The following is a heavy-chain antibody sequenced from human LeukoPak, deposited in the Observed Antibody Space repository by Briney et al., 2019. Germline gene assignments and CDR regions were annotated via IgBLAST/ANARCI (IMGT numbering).Heavy chain of an antibody. V-gene: IGHV3-33*01. CDR2: MRYDGSVK. CDR1: GFTFSSYG. Sequence: PGRSLRLSCAASGFTFSSYGMHWVRQAPGKGLEWVAFMRYDGSVKYYVDSVKGRFTISRDNSKNTLYLQMNSLRAEDTAVYYCARGQYYDIDYWGQGTLVTVSS. D-gene: IGHD3-22*01. CDR3: ARGQYYDIDY. J-gene: IGHJ4*02.